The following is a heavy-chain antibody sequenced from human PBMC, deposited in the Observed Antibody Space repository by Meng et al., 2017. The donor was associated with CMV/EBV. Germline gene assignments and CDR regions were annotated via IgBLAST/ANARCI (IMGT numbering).Heavy chain of an antibody. Sequence: GESLKISCAASGFTFSSYEMNWVRQAPGKGLEWVSYISSSGSTIYYADSVKGRFTISRDNAKNSLYLQMNSLRAEDTAVYYCARGVVITIFGPTYNWFDPWGRGTLVTVSS. D-gene: IGHD3-3*01. V-gene: IGHV3-48*03. CDR3: ARGVVITIFGPTYNWFDP. CDR1: GFTFSSYE. J-gene: IGHJ5*02. CDR2: ISSSGSTI.